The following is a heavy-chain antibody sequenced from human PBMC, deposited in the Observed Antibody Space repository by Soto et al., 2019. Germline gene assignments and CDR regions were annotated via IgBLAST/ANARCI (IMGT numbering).Heavy chain of an antibody. J-gene: IGHJ4*02. CDR2: INPSGGST. CDR3: ASSLVVAATQGFDY. Sequence: ASVKVSCKGSGYTLTELSMHWVRQAPGQGLEWMGLINPSGGSTSYAQKFQGRVTMTRDTSMSTVYMELSSLRSEDTAVYYCASSLVVAATQGFDYWGQGTLVTVSS. V-gene: IGHV1-46*03. CDR1: GYTLTELS. D-gene: IGHD2-15*01.